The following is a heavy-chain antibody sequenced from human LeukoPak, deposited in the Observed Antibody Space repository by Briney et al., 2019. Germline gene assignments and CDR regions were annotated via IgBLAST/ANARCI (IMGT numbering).Heavy chain of an antibody. CDR1: GFTFSSYA. CDR3: AKKGAAAGAYYFDY. CDR2: ISGSGGST. V-gene: IGHV3-23*01. Sequence: YPGGSLRLSCAASGFTFSSYAMSWVRQAPGKGLEWVSAISGSGGSTYYADSVKGRFTISRDNSKNTLYLQMNSLRAEDTAVYYCAKKGAAAGAYYFDYWGQGTLVTVSS. J-gene: IGHJ4*02. D-gene: IGHD6-13*01.